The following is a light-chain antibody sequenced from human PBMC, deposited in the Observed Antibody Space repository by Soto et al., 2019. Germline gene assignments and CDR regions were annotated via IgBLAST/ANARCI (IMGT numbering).Light chain of an antibody. V-gene: IGLV1-40*01. Sequence: QSVLTQPPSVSGAPGQRVTISCTGSSSNIGAGYDVHWYQQLPRTAPKLLIYSNTNRPSGVPDRVSGSKSGTSASLAITGLQAEDEADYYCQSYDSSLSGSRVFGGGTKVTVL. J-gene: IGLJ2*01. CDR3: QSYDSSLSGSRV. CDR1: SSNIGAGYD. CDR2: SNT.